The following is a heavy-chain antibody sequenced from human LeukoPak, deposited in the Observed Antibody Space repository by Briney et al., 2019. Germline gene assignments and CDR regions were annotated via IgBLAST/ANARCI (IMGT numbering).Heavy chain of an antibody. J-gene: IGHJ3*02. CDR2: IIPIFGTA. V-gene: IGHV1-69*06. CDR3: ARDRFGDGYNLDAFDI. Sequence: ASVKVSCKAFGYTFTSYAMNWVRQAPGQGLEWMGGIIPIFGTANYAQKFQGRVTITADKSTSTAYMELSSLRSEDTAVYYCARDRFGDGYNLDAFDIWGQGTMVTVSS. CDR1: GYTFTSYA. D-gene: IGHD5-24*01.